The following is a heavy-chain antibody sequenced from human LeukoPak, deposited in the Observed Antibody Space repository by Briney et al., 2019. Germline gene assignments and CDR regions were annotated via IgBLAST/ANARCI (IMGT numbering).Heavy chain of an antibody. D-gene: IGHD3-10*01. CDR1: GGTFSSYA. Sequence: SVKVSCKASGGTFSSYAISWVRQAPGQGLEWMGGIIPIFATTNYAQKFQGRVTITADESTNTVYMELSSLRSEDTAVYYCARDLVGSAISYSSGAWDYWGQGTLVTVSS. V-gene: IGHV1-69*13. CDR2: IIPIFATT. J-gene: IGHJ4*02. CDR3: ARDLVGSAISYSSGAWDY.